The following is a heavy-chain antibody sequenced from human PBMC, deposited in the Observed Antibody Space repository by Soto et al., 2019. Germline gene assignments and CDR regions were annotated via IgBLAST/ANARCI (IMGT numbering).Heavy chain of an antibody. Sequence: PSETLSLTCTVSGGSISSYYWSWIRQPPGKGLEWIGCIYYRGSTKYNPSLKSRVTISVDTSKTQFSLKLSSVTAADTAVYYCARDRYYDSTGYYDSWGHGTLVTVSS. J-gene: IGHJ5*01. CDR1: GGSISSYY. CDR2: IYYRGST. D-gene: IGHD3-22*01. CDR3: ARDRYYDSTGYYDS. V-gene: IGHV4-59*01.